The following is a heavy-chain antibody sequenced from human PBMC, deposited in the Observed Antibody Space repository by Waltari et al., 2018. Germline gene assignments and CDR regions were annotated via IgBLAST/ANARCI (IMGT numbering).Heavy chain of an antibody. V-gene: IGHV3-30*04. CDR1: EFTFSSYA. CDR2: ISYNARNI. D-gene: IGHD3-22*01. CDR3: ARDYCDRTNCHGMDV. J-gene: IGHJ6*02. Sequence: QVQLVESGGAVVQPGKSLRTSCAASEFTFSSYAMLWIRQAPGKGLEWVAVISYNARNIYYVDSVKGRFTISRDNSRKTLFLQMSSLRAEDTAVYYCARDYCDRTNCHGMDVWGLGTTVTVSS.